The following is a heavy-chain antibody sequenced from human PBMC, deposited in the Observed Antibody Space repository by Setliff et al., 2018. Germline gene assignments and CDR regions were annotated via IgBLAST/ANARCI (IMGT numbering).Heavy chain of an antibody. D-gene: IGHD5-12*01. CDR3: AGTPALGTSWLSPFDY. Sequence: PSETLSLTCTVSGVSFGSGTCYWSWIRQPAGKGLEWIGLIQSTGNTNYNPSLQSRVTISIDTSKNQFSLKMSSVTAADTAMYCCAGTPALGTSWLSPFDYWGQGTLVTVSS. J-gene: IGHJ4*02. CDR1: GVSFGSGTCY. V-gene: IGHV4-61*02. CDR2: IQSTGNT.